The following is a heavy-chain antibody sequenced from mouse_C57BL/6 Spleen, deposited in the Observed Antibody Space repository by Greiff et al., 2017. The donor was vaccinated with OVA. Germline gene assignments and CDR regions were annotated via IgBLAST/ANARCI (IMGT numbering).Heavy chain of an antibody. CDR2: IDPETGGT. CDR3: TREGKSGGSYYYGY. Sequence: QVQLQQSGAELVRPGASVTLSCKASGYTFTDYEMHWVKQTPVHGLEWIGAIDPETGGTAYNQKFKGKAILTADKSSSTAYMELRSLTSEDSAVYYCTREGKSGGSYYYGYWGQGTTLTFSS. D-gene: IGHD3-3*01. V-gene: IGHV1-15*01. J-gene: IGHJ2*01. CDR1: GYTFTDYE.